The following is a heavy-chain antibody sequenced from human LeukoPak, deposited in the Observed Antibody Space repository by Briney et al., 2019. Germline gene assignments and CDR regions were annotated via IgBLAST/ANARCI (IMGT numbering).Heavy chain of an antibody. CDR1: GYTFTSSD. D-gene: IGHD6-13*01. CDR3: ARGRSGLAAAGTYDY. CDR2: INPNSGRT. Sequence: GASVKVSCKASGYTFTSSDINWVGQAAGQGLDWMGWINPNSGRTGYAQKFQGRVTMTANTSISTAYMELSSLRFDDTAVYYCARGRSGLAAAGTYDYWGQGTLITVSS. V-gene: IGHV1-8*01. J-gene: IGHJ4*02.